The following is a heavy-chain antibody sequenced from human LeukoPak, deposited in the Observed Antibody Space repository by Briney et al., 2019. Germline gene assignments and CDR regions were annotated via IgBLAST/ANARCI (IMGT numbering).Heavy chain of an antibody. V-gene: IGHV3-21*04. D-gene: IGHD3-10*01. CDR3: AREKGRGVISPYYDY. CDR1: GFTLSTYT. Sequence: PGGSLRLSCAASGFTLSTYTMNWVRQTPGKGLEWVSSISSSGSYIYYADSVKGRFTISRDDAKNSLSLQMNSLRVEDTAVYYCAREKGRGVISPYYDYWGQGTLVTVSS. CDR2: ISSSGSYI. J-gene: IGHJ4*02.